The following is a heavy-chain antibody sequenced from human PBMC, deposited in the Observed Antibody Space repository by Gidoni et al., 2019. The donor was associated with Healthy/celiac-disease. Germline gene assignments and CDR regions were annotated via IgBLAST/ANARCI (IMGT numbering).Heavy chain of an antibody. D-gene: IGHD6-6*01. CDR3: APGGSIAIDY. CDR2: ISYDGSNK. J-gene: IGHJ4*02. Sequence: VQLVESGGGVVQPGLSLRLSCAASGSTCRSYGMHWVRQAPGKGLEWVAVISYDGSNKYYADSVKGRFTISRDNSKNTLYLQMNSLRAEDTAVYYCAPGGSIAIDYWGQGTLVTVSS. V-gene: IGHV3-30*03. CDR1: GSTCRSYG.